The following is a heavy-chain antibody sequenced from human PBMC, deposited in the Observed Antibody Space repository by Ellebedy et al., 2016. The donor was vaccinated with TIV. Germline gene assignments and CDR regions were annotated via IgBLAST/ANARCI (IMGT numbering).Heavy chain of an antibody. V-gene: IGHV5-51*01. Sequence: GESLKISXKGSGYSFTSYWIGWVRQMPGKGLEWMGIIYPGDSDTRYSPSFQGQVTISADKSISTAYLQWSSLKASDTAMYYCARAYCGGDCYSDAFDIWGQGTMVTVSS. CDR3: ARAYCGGDCYSDAFDI. CDR2: IYPGDSDT. CDR1: GYSFTSYW. D-gene: IGHD2-21*02. J-gene: IGHJ3*02.